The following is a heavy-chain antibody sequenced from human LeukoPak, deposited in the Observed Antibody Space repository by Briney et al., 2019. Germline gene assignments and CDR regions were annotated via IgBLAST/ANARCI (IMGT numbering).Heavy chain of an antibody. D-gene: IGHD4-11*01. V-gene: IGHV4-59*01. CDR2: FYYNGNA. J-gene: IGHJ4*01. CDR1: GGSISTYY. CDR3: ARGVDYNSYYFDS. Sequence: PSETLSLTCTVSGGSISTYYWTWIRQRLGKGLEWIGYFYYNGNANYNPSLKGRVTVSTDSSKNQVSLKLRSVTAADTAVYYCARGVDYNSYYFDSWGQGTLVTVSS.